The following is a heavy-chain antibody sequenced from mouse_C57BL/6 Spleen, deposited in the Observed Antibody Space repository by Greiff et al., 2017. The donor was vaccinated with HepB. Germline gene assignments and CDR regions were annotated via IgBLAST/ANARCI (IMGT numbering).Heavy chain of an antibody. CDR2: IWSGGST. V-gene: IGHV2-2*01. J-gene: IGHJ2*01. CDR1: GFSLTSYG. D-gene: IGHD4-1*01. CDR3: ARTPQNWAFDY. Sequence: VQLVESGPGLVQPSQSLSITCTVSGFSLTSYGVHWVRQSPGKGLEWLGVIWSGGSTDYNAAFISRLSISKDNSKSQVFFKMNSLQADDTAIYYCARTPQNWAFDYWGQGTTLTVSS.